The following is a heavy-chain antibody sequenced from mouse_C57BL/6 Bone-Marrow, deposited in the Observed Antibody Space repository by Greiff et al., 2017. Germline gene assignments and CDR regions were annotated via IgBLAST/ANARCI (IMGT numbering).Heavy chain of an antibody. CDR1: GYAFSSSR. CDR2: IYPGDGDT. Sequence: QVQLQQSGPELVKPGASVKISCKASGYAFSSSRMNWVKQRPGKGLEWIGRIYPGDGDTNYNGKFKGKATLTADKSSSTAYMQLSSLTSEDSAVYFCARANFDGWGTGTTVTVSS. CDR3: ARANFDG. J-gene: IGHJ1*03. V-gene: IGHV1-82*01.